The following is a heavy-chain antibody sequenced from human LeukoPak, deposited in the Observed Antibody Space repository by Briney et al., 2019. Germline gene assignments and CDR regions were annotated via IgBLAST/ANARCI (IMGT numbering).Heavy chain of an antibody. CDR2: IYYSGST. Sequence: TAPETLSLTCTVSGGSVSSSSYYWGWIRQPPGKGLEWITSIYYSGSTYYNPSLKSRVTISVDTSKNQFSLKLSSVTAADTAVYYCAGGGAYCSGGSCYSGAFDIWGQGTMVTVSS. CDR3: AGGGAYCSGGSCYSGAFDI. J-gene: IGHJ3*02. D-gene: IGHD2-15*01. V-gene: IGHV4-39*01. CDR1: GGSVSSSSYY.